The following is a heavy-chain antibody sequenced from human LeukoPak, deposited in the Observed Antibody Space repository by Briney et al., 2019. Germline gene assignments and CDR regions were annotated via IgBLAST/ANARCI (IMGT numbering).Heavy chain of an antibody. V-gene: IGHV1-46*03. J-gene: IGHJ4*02. CDR2: INPSGGST. D-gene: IGHD3-10*01. Sequence: ASVKVSCKASGYTFTSYYMHWVRQAPGQGLEWMGIINPSGGSTSYAQKFQGRVTMIRDTSTSTVYMELSSLRAEDTAVYYCARESPKWFGELLRPFDYWGQGTLVTVSS. CDR1: GYTFTSYY. CDR3: ARESPKWFGELLRPFDY.